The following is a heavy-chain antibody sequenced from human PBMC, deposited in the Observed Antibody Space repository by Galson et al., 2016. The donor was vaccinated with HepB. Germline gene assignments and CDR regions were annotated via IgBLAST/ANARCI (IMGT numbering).Heavy chain of an antibody. J-gene: IGHJ6*02. D-gene: IGHD1-14*01. CDR1: GYTFTSND. CDR3: ARAYNPGAYYGMDV. CDR2: INADNGNT. V-gene: IGHV1-18*01. Sequence: SVKVSCKASGYTFTSNDISWVRQAPGQGLEWVGWINADNGNTNYAQKVQDRVTMTTDTSTSTAYMDLRSLRSDDTAVYYCARAYNPGAYYGMDVWGQGTTVTVSS.